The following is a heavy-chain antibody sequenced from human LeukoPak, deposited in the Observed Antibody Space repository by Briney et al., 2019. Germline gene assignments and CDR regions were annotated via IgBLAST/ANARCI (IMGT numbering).Heavy chain of an antibody. D-gene: IGHD6-19*01. V-gene: IGHV3-30*04. J-gene: IGHJ6*01. Sequence: GGSLRLSCAASGFTFSSYAMHWVRQAPGKGLEWVAVISYDGSKKYYADSVKGRFIISRDNSKNTLYLQMNSLRAEDTAVYYCAREAVAGISRREYYCYYYGMDVWGQGTTVTVSS. CDR2: ISYDGSKK. CDR1: GFTFSSYA. CDR3: AREAVAGISRREYYCYYYGMDV.